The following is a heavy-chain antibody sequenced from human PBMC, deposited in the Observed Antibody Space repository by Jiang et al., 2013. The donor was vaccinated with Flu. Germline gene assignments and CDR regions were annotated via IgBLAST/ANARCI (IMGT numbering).Heavy chain of an antibody. CDR3: ARAPKAVPGSPVFF. Sequence: TSYGINWVRQAPGQGLEWMGWISAYNGNTNYAQRLQGRVTMTTDTSTNTAYMELRSLRSDDTAVYYCARAPKAVPGSPVFFWGQGTLVTVSS. D-gene: IGHD6-19*01. V-gene: IGHV1-18*04. CDR1: TSYG. CDR2: ISAYNGNT. J-gene: IGHJ4*02.